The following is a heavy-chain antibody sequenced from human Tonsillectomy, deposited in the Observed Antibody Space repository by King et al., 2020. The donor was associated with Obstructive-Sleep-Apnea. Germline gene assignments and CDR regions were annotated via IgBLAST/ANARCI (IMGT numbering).Heavy chain of an antibody. V-gene: IGHV3-30*18. Sequence: VQLVQSGGGVVQPGRSLRLSCAASGFTFSSYGMHWVRQAPGKGLEWVAVISFDGNNKYYADSVKGRFTISRDNSKTTLYLQMNSLRAEDTAVYYCAKDRGNWNYVWYYGMDVWGQGTTVTVSS. D-gene: IGHD1-7*01. CDR1: GFTFSSYG. J-gene: IGHJ6*02. CDR3: AKDRGNWNYVWYYGMDV. CDR2: ISFDGNNK.